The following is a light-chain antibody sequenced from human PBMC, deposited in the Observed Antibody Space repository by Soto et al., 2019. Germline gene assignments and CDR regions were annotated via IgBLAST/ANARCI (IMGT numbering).Light chain of an antibody. CDR2: DNN. Sequence: QSVLTQPPSVSAAPGQRVTISCTGSSSNIGNNNVSWYQQFPGTDPKFLIYDNNKRPSGTPERFSGAKSGTSATLGITGLQTGDEADYYCGTWDSSLRAVVFGGGTKLTVL. V-gene: IGLV1-51*01. J-gene: IGLJ2*01. CDR1: SSNIGNNN. CDR3: GTWDSSLRAVV.